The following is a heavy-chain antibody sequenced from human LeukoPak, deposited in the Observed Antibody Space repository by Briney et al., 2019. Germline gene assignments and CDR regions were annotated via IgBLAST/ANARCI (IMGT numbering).Heavy chain of an antibody. V-gene: IGHV4-61*02. J-gene: IGHJ4*02. Sequence: KTSETLSLTCTVSGGSISSGSYYWSWIRQPAGKGLEWIGRIYTSGSTNYNPSLKSRVTISVDTSKNQFSLKLSSVTAADTAVYYCARVVAADRFDYWGQGTLVTVSS. CDR1: GGSISSGSYY. CDR3: ARVVAADRFDY. CDR2: IYTSGST. D-gene: IGHD6-25*01.